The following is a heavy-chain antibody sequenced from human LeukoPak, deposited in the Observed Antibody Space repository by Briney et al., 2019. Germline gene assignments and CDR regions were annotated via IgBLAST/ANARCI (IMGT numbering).Heavy chain of an antibody. D-gene: IGHD3-3*01. V-gene: IGHV4-34*01. CDR3: ARRRIRFLEN. Sequence: SETLSLTCAVYGGSFSGYYWSWIRQPPGKGLEWIGEINHSGSTNYNPSLKSRVTISVDTSKNQFSLELSSVTAADTAVYYCARRRIRFLENWGQGTLVTVSS. J-gene: IGHJ4*02. CDR2: INHSGST. CDR1: GGSFSGYY.